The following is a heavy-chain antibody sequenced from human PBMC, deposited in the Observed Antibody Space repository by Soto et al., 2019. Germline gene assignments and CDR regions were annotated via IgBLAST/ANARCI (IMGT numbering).Heavy chain of an antibody. V-gene: IGHV4-34*01. Sequence: KPSETLSLTCAVYGGSFSGYYWSWIRQPPGKGLEWIGEINHSGSTNYNPSLKSRVTISVDTSKNQFSLKLSSVTAADTAVYYCARGRFLRSWFDPWGQGTLVTVSS. J-gene: IGHJ5*02. CDR3: ARGRFLRSWFDP. CDR2: INHSGST. CDR1: GGSFSGYY. D-gene: IGHD3-16*01.